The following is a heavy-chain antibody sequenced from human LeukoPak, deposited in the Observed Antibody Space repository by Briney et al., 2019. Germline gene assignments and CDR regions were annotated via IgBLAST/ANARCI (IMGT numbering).Heavy chain of an antibody. D-gene: IGHD5-18*01. CDR1: GGTFSSYA. CDR2: IIPIFGTA. Sequence: GASVKVSCKASGGTFSSYAISWVRQAPGQGLEWMGGIIPIFGTANYEQKFQGRVTITTDESTSTAYMELSSLRSEDTAVYYCAITSETSMAESYDYTYMDVWGKGTTVTVAS. J-gene: IGHJ6*03. V-gene: IGHV1-69*05. CDR3: AITSETSMAESYDYTYMDV.